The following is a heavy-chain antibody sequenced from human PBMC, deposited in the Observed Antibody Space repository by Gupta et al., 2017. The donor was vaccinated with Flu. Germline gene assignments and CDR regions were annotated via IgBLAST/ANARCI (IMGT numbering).Heavy chain of an antibody. CDR1: GDILGSHA. CDR3: ARMDGYEFDSSGYYSD. CDR2: LIPIFGTT. Sequence: VQMVQSGAEVKKPGSSVKVSCKASGDILGSHAIGWVRQAPGHGLEWIGGLIPIFGTTHFAESFQGRVSTTADESTSTAYMELSSLRFEDTAIYYCARMDGYEFDSSGYYSDWGQGTLVTVSS. J-gene: IGHJ4*02. D-gene: IGHD3-22*01. V-gene: IGHV1-69*01.